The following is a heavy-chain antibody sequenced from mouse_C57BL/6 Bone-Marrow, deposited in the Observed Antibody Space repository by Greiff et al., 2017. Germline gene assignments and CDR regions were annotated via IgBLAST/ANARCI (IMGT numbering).Heavy chain of an antibody. V-gene: IGHV1-69*01. D-gene: IGHD1-1*01. CDR3: ARDYYGSSFWFAY. CDR1: GYTFTSYW. CDR2: FDPSDSYT. J-gene: IGHJ3*01. Sequence: VQLQQPGAELVMPGASVKLSCKASGYTFTSYWMHWVKQRPGQGLEWIGEFDPSDSYTNYNQKFKGKSTSTVDKSSSTAYMQLSSLTSEDSAVYYCARDYYGSSFWFAYWGQGTLVTVSA.